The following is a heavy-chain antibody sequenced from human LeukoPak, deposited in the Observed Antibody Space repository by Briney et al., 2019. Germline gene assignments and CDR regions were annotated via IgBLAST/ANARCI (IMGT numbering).Heavy chain of an antibody. CDR3: ARARDYYDTSGYPEGFDY. D-gene: IGHD3-22*01. V-gene: IGHV3-53*01. CDR1: GFTVSINY. Sequence: PGGFLRLSCAASGFTVSINYMTWVRQAPGKGLEWVSVIYTGGDTKYADSVKGRFTISRDSSKNTLYLQMNSLRAEDTAVYFCARARDYYDTSGYPEGFDYWGQGILVTVSS. CDR2: IYTGGDT. J-gene: IGHJ4*02.